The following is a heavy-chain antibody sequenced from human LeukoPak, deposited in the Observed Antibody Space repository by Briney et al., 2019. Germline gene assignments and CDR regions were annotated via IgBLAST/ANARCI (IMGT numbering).Heavy chain of an antibody. D-gene: IGHD6-13*01. CDR2: IYTSGST. CDR3: ASLPSRWYQDRYLDL. V-gene: IGHV4-4*07. Sequence: SETLSLTCSVSGGSISSYYWNWIRQPAGKGLEWIGRIYTSGSTNYNPSLKSRVTMSVDTSKKQFSLRLSSVTAACTAVYYCASLPSRWYQDRYLDLPGRGTLVTVSS. CDR1: GGSISSYY. J-gene: IGHJ2*01.